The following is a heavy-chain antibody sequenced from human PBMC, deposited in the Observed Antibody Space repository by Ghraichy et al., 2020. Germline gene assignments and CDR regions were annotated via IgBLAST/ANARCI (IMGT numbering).Heavy chain of an antibody. Sequence: SETLSLTCSVSGGSISSDYWTWIRQPPGKGLEWIGYIYYSGSTNYNPSLKSRVTISVDTSKNQFSLKVSSVTAADTAVYYCAGKPWYYAFDIWGQGTMVAVSS. CDR3: AGKPWYYAFDI. V-gene: IGHV4-59*01. CDR2: IYYSGST. J-gene: IGHJ3*02. CDR1: GGSISSDY. D-gene: IGHD6-13*01.